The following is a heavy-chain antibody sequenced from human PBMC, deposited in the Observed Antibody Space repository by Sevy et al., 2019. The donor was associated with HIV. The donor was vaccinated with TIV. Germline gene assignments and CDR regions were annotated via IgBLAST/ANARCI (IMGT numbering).Heavy chain of an antibody. CDR3: ASALGDIVVVPAATAGYYYYGMDV. CDR1: GGSFSGYY. Sequence: SETLSLTCAVYGGSFSGYYWSWIRQPPGKGLEWIGEINHSGSTNYNPSLKSRVTISVDTSKNQFSLKLSSVTAVDTAVYYCASALGDIVVVPAATAGYYYYGMDVWGQGTTVTVSS. V-gene: IGHV4-34*01. J-gene: IGHJ6*02. CDR2: INHSGST. D-gene: IGHD2-2*01.